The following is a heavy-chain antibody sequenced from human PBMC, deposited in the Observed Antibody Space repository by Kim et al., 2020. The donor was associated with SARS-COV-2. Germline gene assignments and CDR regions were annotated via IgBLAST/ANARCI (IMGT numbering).Heavy chain of an antibody. Sequence: SLKSRVTISVDTSKNQFSLKLSSVTAADTAVYYCASPLLWFGELASQDYWGQGTLVTVSS. J-gene: IGHJ4*02. D-gene: IGHD3-10*01. CDR3: ASPLLWFGELASQDY. V-gene: IGHV4-39*01.